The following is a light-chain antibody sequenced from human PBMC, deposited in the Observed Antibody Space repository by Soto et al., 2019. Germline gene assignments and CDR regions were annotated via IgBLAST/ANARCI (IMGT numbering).Light chain of an antibody. Sequence: QSPCTLSQSTGERATLSCRASQSVSNNYLAWYQQKPGQAPRLLIYGASNRATGIPDRFSGSGSGTDFTLTISSLQFEDFAVYYCQQYNNWPRTFGQGT. J-gene: IGKJ1*01. CDR3: QQYNNWPRT. CDR1: QSVSNN. CDR2: GAS. V-gene: IGKV3D-15*01.